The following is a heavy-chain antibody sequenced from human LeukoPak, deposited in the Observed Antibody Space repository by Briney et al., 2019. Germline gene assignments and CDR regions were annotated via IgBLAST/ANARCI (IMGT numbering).Heavy chain of an antibody. J-gene: IGHJ4*02. CDR2: ISSSSGAI. Sequence: GGSLRLSCAASGFTFSDYYMSWVRQAPGKGLEWVSYISSSSGAIYYAGSVRGRFTISRDNAKNSLYLQLNSLRAEDTAVYYCARDKDYFDYWGQGTLVTVSS. CDR3: ARDKDYFDY. CDR1: GFTFSDYY. V-gene: IGHV3-11*01.